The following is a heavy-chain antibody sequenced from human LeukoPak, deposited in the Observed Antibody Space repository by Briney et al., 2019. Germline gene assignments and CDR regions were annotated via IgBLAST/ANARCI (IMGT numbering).Heavy chain of an antibody. J-gene: IGHJ4*02. V-gene: IGHV3-30-3*01. D-gene: IGHD3-3*01. Sequence: PGGSLRLSCTASELTFSRFNMHWVRQAPGKGLEWVAFISYDGNNKYYADSVKGRFTVSRDNSKNTLYVQMNGLRHEDTAVYYCAGMSPLLGVVHRPLGYWGQGTLVTVSS. CDR1: ELTFSRFN. CDR2: ISYDGNNK. CDR3: AGMSPLLGVVHRPLGY.